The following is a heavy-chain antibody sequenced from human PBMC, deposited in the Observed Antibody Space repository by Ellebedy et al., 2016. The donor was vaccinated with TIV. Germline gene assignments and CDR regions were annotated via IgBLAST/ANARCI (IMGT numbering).Heavy chain of an antibody. D-gene: IGHD6-19*01. Sequence: SETLSLTCAVYGGSFSGYYWSWVRQPPGKGLEWIGEVNQSGRTNYHPSLKSRVTISVDTSKNQFSLRLSSVNAADTAVYYCAEGRSGWYYFDYWGQGTLVTVSS. CDR2: VNQSGRT. CDR3: AEGRSGWYYFDY. CDR1: GGSFSGYY. V-gene: IGHV4-34*01. J-gene: IGHJ4*02.